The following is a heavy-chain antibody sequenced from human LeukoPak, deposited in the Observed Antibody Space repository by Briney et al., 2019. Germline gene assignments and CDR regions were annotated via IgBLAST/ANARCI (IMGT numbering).Heavy chain of an antibody. J-gene: IGHJ4*02. Sequence: ASGXXFSSXXXXXVXXXXXXXXEXVAFIRYDGSNKYYADSVKGRFTISRDNSKNTLYLQMNSLRAEDTAVYYCAKDSLGDLAHFDYWGQGTLVTVSS. CDR3: AKDSLGDLAHFDY. CDR1: GXXFSSXX. V-gene: IGHV3-30*02. CDR2: IRYDGSNK. D-gene: IGHD3-16*01.